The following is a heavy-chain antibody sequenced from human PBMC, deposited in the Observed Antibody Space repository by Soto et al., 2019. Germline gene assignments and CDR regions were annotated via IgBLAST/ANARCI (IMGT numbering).Heavy chain of an antibody. Sequence: ASVKVSFKASGYTFTSYGISWVRQAPGQGLEWMGWISTDNGNINYAQNFQGRVTMTTDASTTTAYVELRSLRSDDTAVYYCARDRGYCSGGSCYRNWFDPWGQGTLVTVSS. CDR2: ISTDNGNI. CDR1: GYTFTSYG. D-gene: IGHD2-15*01. V-gene: IGHV1-18*01. J-gene: IGHJ5*02. CDR3: ARDRGYCSGGSCYRNWFDP.